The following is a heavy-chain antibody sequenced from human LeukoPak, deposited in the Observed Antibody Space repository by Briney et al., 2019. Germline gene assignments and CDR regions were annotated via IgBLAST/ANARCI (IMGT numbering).Heavy chain of an antibody. CDR2: VSYDGST. CDR3: AKYILGTMADF. D-gene: IGHD1-1*01. V-gene: IGHV4-39*01. Sequence: SETLSLTCTVSGDSISTSNYYWGWIRQPPGKGLEWIGIVSYDGSTSYNPSLKSRVTISIDTSRSAFSLRLMSVAAPDTAVYYCAKYILGTMADFWGQGALVTVSS. CDR1: GDSISTSNYY. J-gene: IGHJ4*02.